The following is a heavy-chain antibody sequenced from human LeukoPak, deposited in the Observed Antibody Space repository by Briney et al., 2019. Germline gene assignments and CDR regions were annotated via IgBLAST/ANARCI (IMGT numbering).Heavy chain of an antibody. V-gene: IGHV3-23*01. Sequence: PVGSLRLSCAASIFAFSSYAMMWVRQAPGKGLEWVSGISGSGGSTYYADSVKGRFTITRDNSKNTLYLQMNSLSAEDTAVYYCAKDSYYYDSSSSYYYWGQGTRVTVSS. CDR2: ISGSGGST. CDR3: AKDSYYYDSSSSYYY. D-gene: IGHD3-22*01. CDR1: IFAFSSYA. J-gene: IGHJ4*02.